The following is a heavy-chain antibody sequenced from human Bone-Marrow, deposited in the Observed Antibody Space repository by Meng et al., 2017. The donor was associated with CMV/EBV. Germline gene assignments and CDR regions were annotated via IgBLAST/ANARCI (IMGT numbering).Heavy chain of an antibody. CDR3: ASLSGYATYFDY. CDR2: IYYSGST. V-gene: IGHV4-59*01. CDR1: GGSISSYY. D-gene: IGHD5-12*01. J-gene: IGHJ4*02. Sequence: SETLSLTCTVSGGSISSYYWSWIRQPPGKGLEWIGYIYYSGSTNYNPSLKSRVTISVDTSKNQFSLKLSSVTAADTAVYYCASLSGYATYFDYWGQGTLVTVYS.